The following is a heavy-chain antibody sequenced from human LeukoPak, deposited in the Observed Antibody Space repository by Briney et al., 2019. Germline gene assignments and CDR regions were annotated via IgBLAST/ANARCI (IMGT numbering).Heavy chain of an antibody. V-gene: IGHV3-23*01. CDR3: AILPGYSSGWYEVNY. CDR1: GFTFSSYA. CDR2: ISASGGST. J-gene: IGHJ4*02. D-gene: IGHD6-13*01. Sequence: GGSLRLSCAASGFTFSSYAMSWVLQAPGKGLEWVSGISASGGSTYYADSVKGRFTISRDNSRNTLYLQMNSPRAEDTAVYYCAILPGYSSGWYEVNYWGQGTLVTVSS.